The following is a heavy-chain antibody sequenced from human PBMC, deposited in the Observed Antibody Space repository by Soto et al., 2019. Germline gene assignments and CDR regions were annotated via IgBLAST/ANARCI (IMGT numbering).Heavy chain of an antibody. Sequence: ASVKVSCKASGYTFTNYSITWVRQAPGQGLEWMGWISPRNGNTNYAQNFQGRVTMTTETSTNTAFMELRSLRSDDSAVYYCARRPSADWFDPWGQGTLVTVSS. J-gene: IGHJ5*02. D-gene: IGHD6-19*01. CDR1: GYTFTNYS. CDR3: ARRPSADWFDP. CDR2: ISPRNGNT. V-gene: IGHV1-18*01.